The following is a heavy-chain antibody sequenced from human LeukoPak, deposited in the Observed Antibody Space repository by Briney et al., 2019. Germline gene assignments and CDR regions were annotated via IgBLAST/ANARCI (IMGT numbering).Heavy chain of an antibody. D-gene: IGHD2-2*01. V-gene: IGHV3-33*08. J-gene: IGHJ4*02. CDR1: GFTFSSYW. Sequence: GSLRLSCAASGFTFSSYWMSWVRQAPGKGLEGVAWHFASNKYYAESVRGRFTMSRDNSKSTLYLQMDSLRVEDTAVYYCARDLCSTTSCFDYWGQGTLVSVSS. CDR3: ARDLCSTTSCFDY. CDR2: WHFASNK.